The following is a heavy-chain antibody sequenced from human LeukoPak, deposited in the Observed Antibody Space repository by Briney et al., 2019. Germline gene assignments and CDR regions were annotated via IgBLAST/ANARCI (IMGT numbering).Heavy chain of an antibody. CDR1: GFTFSSYE. CDR3: ARHDYGGNSGDY. V-gene: IGHV3-48*03. Sequence: PGGSLRLSCAASGFTFSSYEMNWVRQAPGKGLEWVSYINSGGSTLYYADSVKGRFTISRDNAKNSLYLQMNSLRAEDTAVYYCARHDYGGNSGDYWGQGTLVTVSS. J-gene: IGHJ4*02. D-gene: IGHD4-23*01. CDR2: INSGGSTL.